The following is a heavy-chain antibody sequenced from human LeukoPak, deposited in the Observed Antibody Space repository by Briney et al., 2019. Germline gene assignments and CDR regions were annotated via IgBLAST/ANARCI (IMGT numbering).Heavy chain of an antibody. CDR3: ARSITDYYYGSRSYSGIDP. Sequence: ASVKVSCKASGYTFTSYDINWVRQATGQGLEWMGWMNPNSGNTGYAQKFQGRVTMTRNTSISTAYMELSSLRSEDTAVYYCARSITDYYYGSRSYSGIDPWGQGTLVTVSS. J-gene: IGHJ5*02. CDR2: MNPNSGNT. D-gene: IGHD3-10*01. V-gene: IGHV1-8*01. CDR1: GYTFTSYD.